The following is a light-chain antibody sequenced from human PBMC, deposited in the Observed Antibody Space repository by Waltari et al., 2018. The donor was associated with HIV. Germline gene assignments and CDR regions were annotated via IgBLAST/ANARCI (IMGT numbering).Light chain of an antibody. CDR2: GDT. CDR3: QSYDISLTGLWV. Sequence: SVLTQPPSVSGAPGPSVSISCSGNASNIGAGFAVHWYRQSPGTAPKLVIFGDTVRPSGITDRCSGSRSLNSVSLDIAGLRAEDAGDYYCQSYDISLTGLWVFGGGTKLTVL. J-gene: IGLJ3*02. CDR1: ASNIGAGFA. V-gene: IGLV1-40*01.